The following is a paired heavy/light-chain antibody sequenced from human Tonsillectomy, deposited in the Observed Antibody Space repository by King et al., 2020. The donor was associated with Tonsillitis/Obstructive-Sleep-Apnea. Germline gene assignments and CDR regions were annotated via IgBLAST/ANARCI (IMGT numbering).Light chain of an antibody. CDR1: QSVSSY. CDR2: DAS. Sequence: EIVLTQSPATLSLSPGERATLSCRASQSVSSYLAWYQQKPGQAPRLLIYDASNRATGIPARFSGSGSGTDFTLTISSLEPEDFAVYYCHQRSNWPRWTFGQGTKVEIK. J-gene: IGKJ1*01. V-gene: IGKV3-11*01. CDR3: HQRSNWPRWT.
Heavy chain of an antibody. J-gene: IGHJ3*02. V-gene: IGHV1-69*15. CDR1: GGTFSNYA. D-gene: IGHD5-12*01. Sequence: QVQLVQSGTEVKKPGSSVRVSCKASGGTFSNYAIIWVRQAPGQGLEWMGSIIPVLGAANSAQKFQGRVTITADESTSTAYMELTSLRSEDTAVYYCARVRGIVPTTDAADIWGHGTMVSVSS. CDR3: ARVRGIVPTTDAADI. CDR2: IIPVLGAA.